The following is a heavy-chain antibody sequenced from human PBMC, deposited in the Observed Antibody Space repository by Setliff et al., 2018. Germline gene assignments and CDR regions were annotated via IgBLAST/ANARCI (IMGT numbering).Heavy chain of an antibody. Sequence: SETLSLTCTVSGGSISSHYWSWIRQPPGKGLEWIGSIYYSGSTNYNPSLKSRVTISVDTSKNQFSLKLSSVTAADTAVYYCARSGGSALLDYWGQGTLVTVSS. CDR2: IYYSGST. V-gene: IGHV4-59*11. D-gene: IGHD3-10*01. CDR3: ARSGGSALLDY. CDR1: GGSISSHY. J-gene: IGHJ4*02.